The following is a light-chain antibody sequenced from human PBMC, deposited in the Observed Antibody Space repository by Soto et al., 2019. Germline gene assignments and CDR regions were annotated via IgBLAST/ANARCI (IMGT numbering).Light chain of an antibody. V-gene: IGKV3-11*01. Sequence: EIVLTQPPVTLSLSPGERATLSCRASQTISYSLAWYQQKPGQPPRLLIFDTSSRVAGIPARFSGSGSGTDFTLTISSLEPEDFAVYYCQQRGNWPLTFGGGTKVEIK. CDR2: DTS. CDR1: QTISYS. J-gene: IGKJ4*01. CDR3: QQRGNWPLT.